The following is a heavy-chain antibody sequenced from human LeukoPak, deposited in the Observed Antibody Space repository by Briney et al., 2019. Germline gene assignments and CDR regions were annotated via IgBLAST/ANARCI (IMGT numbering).Heavy chain of an antibody. CDR1: GFSFHDYA. V-gene: IGHV3-43*02. J-gene: IGHJ4*02. Sequence: PGGSLRLSCVASGFSFHDYATHWVRQPPGKGLEWVSLITNNGGTTDYADSVKGRFTISRDNSKDSLYLQMNSLRTEDTAVYYCAKVSGMATQWGNFDYWGQGTLVTVSS. CDR2: ITNNGGTT. CDR3: AKVSGMATQWGNFDY. D-gene: IGHD3-16*01.